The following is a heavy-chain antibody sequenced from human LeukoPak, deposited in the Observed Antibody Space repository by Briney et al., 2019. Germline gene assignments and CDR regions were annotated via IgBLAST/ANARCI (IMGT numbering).Heavy chain of an antibody. D-gene: IGHD1-26*01. V-gene: IGHV3-30*02. Sequence: GGSLRLSCAASGFTFSSYGMHWVRQAPGKGLEWVAFIRYDGSNKYYADSVKGRFTISRDNSKNTLYLQMNSLRAEDTAVYYCAKDVLGVVGVLDYWGQGTLVTVSS. CDR3: AKDVLGVVGVLDY. J-gene: IGHJ4*02. CDR2: IRYDGSNK. CDR1: GFTFSSYG.